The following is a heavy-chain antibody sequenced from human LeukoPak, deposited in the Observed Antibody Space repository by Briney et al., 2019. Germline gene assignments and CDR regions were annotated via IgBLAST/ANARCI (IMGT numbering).Heavy chain of an antibody. V-gene: IGHV4-59*01. CDR2: IDYSGST. D-gene: IGHD1-26*01. CDR3: ARPIVGATTTGYYYYMDV. J-gene: IGHJ6*03. CDR1: GGSISSYY. Sequence: SGTLSLTCTVSGGSISSYYWSWIRQPPGKGLEWIGYIDYSGSTNYNPSLKSRVTISVDTSKNQFSLKLSSVTAADTAVYYCARPIVGATTTGYYYYMDVWGKGTTVTVSS.